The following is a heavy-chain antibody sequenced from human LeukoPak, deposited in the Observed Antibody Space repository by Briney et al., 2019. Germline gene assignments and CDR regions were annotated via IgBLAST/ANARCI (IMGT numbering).Heavy chain of an antibody. D-gene: IGHD1-26*01. Sequence: GGSLRLSWAASGFTFSGSAMHWVRQASGKGLEWVGRIRSKANSYATAYAASVKGRFTISRDDSKNTAYLQMNSLKTEDTAVYYCTRQEFLSGSFDYWGQGTLVTVSS. CDR3: TRQEFLSGSFDY. CDR2: IRSKANSYAT. V-gene: IGHV3-73*01. J-gene: IGHJ4*02. CDR1: GFTFSGSA.